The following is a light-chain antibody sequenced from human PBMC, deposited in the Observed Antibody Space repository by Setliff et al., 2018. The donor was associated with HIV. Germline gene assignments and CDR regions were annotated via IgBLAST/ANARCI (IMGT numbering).Light chain of an antibody. CDR1: SSDAGDHHS. CDR2: EVS. Sequence: LTQPASVSGSPGQSITISCTGTSSDAGDHHSVSWYQQHPVKAPKLMLYEVSNRPSGVSTRFSGPKSGNTASLTISGLQAEDEADSFCSSYTTSSTLYVFAPGTKVIV. CDR3: SSYTTSSTLYV. J-gene: IGLJ1*01. V-gene: IGLV2-14*01.